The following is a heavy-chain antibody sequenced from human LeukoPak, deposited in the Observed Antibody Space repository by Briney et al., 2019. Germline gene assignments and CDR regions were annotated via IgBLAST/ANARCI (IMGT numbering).Heavy chain of an antibody. Sequence: GGSLRLSCAASGFPFDDYAMHWVRQAPGKGLEWVSLISGDGGSTYYADSVKGRFTISRNNSKNSLYLQMNSLRTENTALYYCAKDGVTYYYGSGSYYVDYWGEGTLVTVCS. CDR3: AKDGVTYYYGSGSYYVDY. CDR1: GFPFDDYA. J-gene: IGHJ4*02. V-gene: IGHV3-43*02. CDR2: ISGDGGST. D-gene: IGHD3-10*01.